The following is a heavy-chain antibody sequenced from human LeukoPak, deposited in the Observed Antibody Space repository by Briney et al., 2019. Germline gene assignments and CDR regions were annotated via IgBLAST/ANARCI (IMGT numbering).Heavy chain of an antibody. Sequence: ASVNVSCKASLYTFPSYGISWVRQAPGHGLEWMGWISAYNGNTNYAQKLQGRVTMTTDTSTITAYMELGSLSSDDPSLYYSPSLTMGDVWSEHDCWSQGTLVTVSS. CDR3: PSLTMGDVWSEHDC. V-gene: IGHV1-18*01. CDR2: ISAYNGNT. CDR1: LYTFPSYG. D-gene: IGHD3-3*01. J-gene: IGHJ4*02.